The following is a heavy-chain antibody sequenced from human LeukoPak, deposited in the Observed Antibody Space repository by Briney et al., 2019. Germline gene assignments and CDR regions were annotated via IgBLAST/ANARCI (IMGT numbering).Heavy chain of an antibody. CDR1: GGSMSSYY. CDR3: ARVNVLRFLEWLLSQGYYYYYMDV. Sequence: SETLSLTCTVSGGSMSSYYWSWIRQPAGKGLEWIGRINTSGSTNYNPSLKSRVTMSVDTSKNQFSLKVRSVTAADTAVYYCARVNVLRFLEWLLSQGYYYYYMDVWGKGTTVTVSS. D-gene: IGHD3-3*01. J-gene: IGHJ6*03. CDR2: INTSGST. V-gene: IGHV4-4*07.